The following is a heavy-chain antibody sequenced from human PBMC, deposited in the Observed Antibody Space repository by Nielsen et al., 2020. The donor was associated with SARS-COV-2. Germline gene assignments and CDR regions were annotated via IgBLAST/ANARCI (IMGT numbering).Heavy chain of an antibody. CDR3: ARATMTDADAFDI. J-gene: IGHJ3*02. Sequence: SETLSLTCAVSGGSVSSNDWWTWVRQSPGKGLEWIGEVSHSGSINYNPSHESRATISVATSKSQFSLKLRSVTAADTAVYYCARATMTDADAFDIWGQGAMVTVSS. D-gene: IGHD4-17*01. CDR1: GGSVSSNDW. V-gene: IGHV4-4*02. CDR2: VSHSGSI.